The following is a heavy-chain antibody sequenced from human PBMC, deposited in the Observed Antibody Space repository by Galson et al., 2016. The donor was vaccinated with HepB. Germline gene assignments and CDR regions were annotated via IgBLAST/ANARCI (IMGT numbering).Heavy chain of an antibody. V-gene: IGHV3-23*01. CDR1: GFIFSSYA. D-gene: IGHD4-11*01. J-gene: IGHJ4*02. CDR2: ISGSDGST. CDR3: VKDGGGATATQFDY. Sequence: SLRLSCAASGFIFSSYAMSWVRQAPGKGLEWVSGISGSDGSTSYADSVKGRFTTSRDNSKNTVYLQMNSLRAEDTAVYYCVKDGGGATATQFDYWGQGILVTVPS.